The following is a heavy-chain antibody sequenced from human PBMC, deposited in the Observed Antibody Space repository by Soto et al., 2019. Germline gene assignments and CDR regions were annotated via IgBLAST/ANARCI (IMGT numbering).Heavy chain of an antibody. Sequence: SETLSLTCTVSGGSISSYYWSWIRQPPGKGLEWIGYIYYSGSTNYNPSLKSRVTISVDTSKNQFSLKLSSVTAADTAVYYCAREQQLVRAFDICGQGTMVTVSS. D-gene: IGHD6-13*01. CDR1: GGSISSYY. CDR3: AREQQLVRAFDI. V-gene: IGHV4-59*01. J-gene: IGHJ3*02. CDR2: IYYSGST.